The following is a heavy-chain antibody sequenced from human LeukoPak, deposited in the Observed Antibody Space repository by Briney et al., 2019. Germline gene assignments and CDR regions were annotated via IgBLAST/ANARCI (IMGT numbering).Heavy chain of an antibody. Sequence: GGSLRLSCAASGFTFSSYAMSWVRQAPGKGLEWVSAISGSGGSTYYAGSVKGRFTISRDNSKNTLYLQMNSLRAEDTAVYYCAKAGDSSGYYYDYFDYWGQGTLVTVSS. CDR2: ISGSGGST. J-gene: IGHJ4*02. D-gene: IGHD3-22*01. V-gene: IGHV3-23*01. CDR1: GFTFSSYA. CDR3: AKAGDSSGYYYDYFDY.